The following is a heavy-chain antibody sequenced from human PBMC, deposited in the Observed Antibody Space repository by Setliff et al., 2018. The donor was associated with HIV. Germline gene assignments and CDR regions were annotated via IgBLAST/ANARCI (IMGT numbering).Heavy chain of an antibody. Sequence: SVKVSCKASGGAFSDYGVSWVRQAPGEGLEWMGTIIPLLGTANYAQKFQGRLTITADEPRRIAYMQLSSLRSDDTAVYYCARDLFTVPSREGYDYWGQGTLVTVSS. J-gene: IGHJ4*02. CDR2: IIPLLGTA. D-gene: IGHD1-26*01. CDR1: GGAFSDYG. V-gene: IGHV1-69*11. CDR3: ARDLFTVPSREGYDY.